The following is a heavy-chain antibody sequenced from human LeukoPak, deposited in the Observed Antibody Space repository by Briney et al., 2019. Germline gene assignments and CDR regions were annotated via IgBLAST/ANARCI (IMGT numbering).Heavy chain of an antibody. Sequence: ASVKVSCKASGYTFTGYYMHWVRQAPGQGLEWMGWINPNTGGTNYAQKFQGRVTMTRDTSIRTAYMEVSRLRSDDTAVYYCARETSQKGAHYMDVWGKGTTVTISS. D-gene: IGHD3-16*01. CDR1: GYTFTGYY. CDR3: ARETSQKGAHYMDV. CDR2: INPNTGGT. V-gene: IGHV1-2*02. J-gene: IGHJ6*03.